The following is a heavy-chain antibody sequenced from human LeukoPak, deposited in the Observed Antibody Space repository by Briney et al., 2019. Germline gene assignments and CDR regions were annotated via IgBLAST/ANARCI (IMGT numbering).Heavy chain of an antibody. CDR3: ARGIDIGYCSGGSCYSKGSSAFDI. J-gene: IGHJ3*02. D-gene: IGHD2-15*01. CDR1: GYTFTGYY. Sequence: ASVKVSCKASGYTFTGYYMHWVRQAPGQGLEWMGRINPNSGGTNYAQKFQGRVTMTRNTSISTAYMELSSLRSEDTAVYYCARGIDIGYCSGGSCYSKGSSAFDIWGQGTMVTVSS. CDR2: INPNSGGT. V-gene: IGHV1-2*06.